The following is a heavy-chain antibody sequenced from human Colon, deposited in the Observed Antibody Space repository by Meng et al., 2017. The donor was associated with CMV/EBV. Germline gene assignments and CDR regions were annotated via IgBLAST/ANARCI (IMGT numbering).Heavy chain of an antibody. CDR1: GYTFTGYY. V-gene: IGHV1-2*02. Sequence: ASVKVPCKASGYTFTGYYMHWVRQAPGQGLEWMGWINPNSGGTNYAQKFQGRVTMTRDTSISTAYMELSRLSSDDTAVYYCARGYCTTTSCYAVFDYWGQGTLVTVSS. CDR3: ARGYCTTTSCYAVFDY. J-gene: IGHJ4*02. CDR2: INPNSGGT. D-gene: IGHD2-2*01.